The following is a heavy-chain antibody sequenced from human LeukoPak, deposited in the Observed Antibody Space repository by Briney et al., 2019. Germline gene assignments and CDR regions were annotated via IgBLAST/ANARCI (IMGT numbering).Heavy chain of an antibody. CDR3: ARAARGYYNYGMDV. CDR1: GFTVSSNY. V-gene: IGHV3-66*01. CDR2: IYSGGST. D-gene: IGHD1-26*01. J-gene: IGHJ6*02. Sequence: GGSLRLSCAASGFTVSSNYMSWVRQAPGKGLEWVSVIYSGGSTYYADSVKGRFTISRDNSKNTLYLQMNSLRAEDTAVYYCARAARGYYNYGMDVWGQGTTVTVSS.